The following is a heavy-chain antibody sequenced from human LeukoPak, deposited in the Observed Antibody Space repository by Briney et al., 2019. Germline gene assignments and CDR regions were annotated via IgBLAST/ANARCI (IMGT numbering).Heavy chain of an antibody. CDR3: ARDEGSRWLQLNYFDY. CDR2: INWKSDKI. Sequence: PGGSLRLSCAGSGYSFDEYAMHWVRQAPGKGLEWVSGINWKSDKICYADSVKGRLTISRDNSKNSLYLQMNSLRVEDTALYYCARDEGSRWLQLNYFDYWGQGTLVTVSS. CDR1: GYSFDEYA. D-gene: IGHD5-24*01. V-gene: IGHV3-9*01. J-gene: IGHJ4*02.